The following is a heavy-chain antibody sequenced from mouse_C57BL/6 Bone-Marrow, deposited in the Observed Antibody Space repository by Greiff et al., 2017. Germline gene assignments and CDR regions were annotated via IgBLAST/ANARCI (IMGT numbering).Heavy chain of an antibody. CDR2: INPNNGGT. Sequence: EVQLQQSGAELVKPGASVKMSCKASGYTFTDYNMHWVKQSHGKSLEWIGYINPNNGGTSYNQKFKGKATLTVNKSSSTAYMELRSLTSEDSAVYYCARVTVVARYFDVWGTGTTVTVSS. CDR3: ARVTVVARYFDV. D-gene: IGHD1-1*01. J-gene: IGHJ1*03. CDR1: GYTFTDYN. V-gene: IGHV1-22*01.